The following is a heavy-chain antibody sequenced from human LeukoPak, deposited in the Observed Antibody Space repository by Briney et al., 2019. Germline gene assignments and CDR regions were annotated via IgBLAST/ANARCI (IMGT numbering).Heavy chain of an antibody. Sequence: PGGSLRLSCAASGFIFSDAWMTWVRQAPGKGPEWVGRIKSKTDGGTTDYAAPVKGRFTISRDDSKNTLCLQMNSLQNEDTAVYYCIWGAGGKFDYWGQGTLVTVSS. CDR1: GFIFSDAW. D-gene: IGHD2-15*01. V-gene: IGHV3-15*01. J-gene: IGHJ4*02. CDR2: IKSKTDGGTT. CDR3: IWGAGGKFDY.